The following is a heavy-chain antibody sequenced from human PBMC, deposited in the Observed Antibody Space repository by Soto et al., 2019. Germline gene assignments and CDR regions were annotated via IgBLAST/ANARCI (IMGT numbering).Heavy chain of an antibody. V-gene: IGHV3-13*01. J-gene: IGHJ6*02. Sequence: PGGSLRLSCAASGFAFSSYVLHWVRRAPGKGPEWVSAIGTGGDTYYADSVMGRFTISRDNAKKSLYLQMNSLIAEDMAVYYCARTMGLSSSSWTTYGMDVWGQGTTVTVS. D-gene: IGHD6-13*01. CDR3: ARTMGLSSSSWTTYGMDV. CDR2: IGTGGDT. CDR1: GFAFSSYV.